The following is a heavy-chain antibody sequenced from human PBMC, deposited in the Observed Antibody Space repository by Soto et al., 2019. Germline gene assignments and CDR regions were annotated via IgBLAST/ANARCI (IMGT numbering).Heavy chain of an antibody. J-gene: IGHJ3*02. CDR2: MNPNSGNT. CDR3: ARGKLGSADAFDI. V-gene: IGHV1-8*02. Sequence: ASVKVSCKASGGTFSSYAISWVRQAPGQGLEWMGWMNPNSGNTGYAQKFQGRVTMTRNTSISTAYMELSSLRSEDTAVYYCARGKLGSADAFDIWGQGTMVTVSS. D-gene: IGHD7-27*01. CDR1: GGTFSSYA.